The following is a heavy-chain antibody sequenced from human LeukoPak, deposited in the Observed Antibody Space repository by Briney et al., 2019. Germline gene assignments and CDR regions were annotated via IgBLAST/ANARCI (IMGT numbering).Heavy chain of an antibody. V-gene: IGHV3-11*04. J-gene: IGHJ6*02. CDR2: ISSSGSTI. CDR1: GFTFSDYY. D-gene: IGHD2-2*01. CDR3: TRQKSLSNYYGMDV. Sequence: TGGSLRLSCAASGFTFSDYYMSWIRQAPGKGLEWVSYISSSGSTIYYADSVKGRFTISRDNAKNSLYLQMNSLRAEDTAVYYCTRQKSLSNYYGMDVWGQGTTVTVSS.